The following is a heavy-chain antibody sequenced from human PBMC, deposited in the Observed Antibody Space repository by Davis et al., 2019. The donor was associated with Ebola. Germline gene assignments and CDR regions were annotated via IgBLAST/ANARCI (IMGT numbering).Heavy chain of an antibody. CDR2: IYYSGST. Sequence: SETLSLTCTVSGGSISSSSYYWGWIRQPPGKGLEWIGSIYYSGSTYYNPSLKSRVTISVDTSKNQFSLKLSSVTAADTAVYYCARGDGHFRFDPWGQGTMVTVSS. V-gene: IGHV4-39*07. J-gene: IGHJ5*02. CDR3: ARGDGHFRFDP. CDR1: GGSISSSSYY.